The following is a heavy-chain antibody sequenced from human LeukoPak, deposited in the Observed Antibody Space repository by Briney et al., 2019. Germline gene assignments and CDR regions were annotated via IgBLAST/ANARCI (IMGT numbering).Heavy chain of an antibody. CDR1: GFTFNNYA. D-gene: IGHD3-10*01. CDR3: ARDSGRRGYPEYSFDY. Sequence: GGSLRLSCAASGFTFNNYAMSLVRQAPGKGLEWVSAISASGGTTYYADSVKGRFTISRDNSENTLFLQMNSLRAEDTAVYYCARDSGRRGYPEYSFDYWGQGTLVTVSS. V-gene: IGHV3-23*01. CDR2: ISASGGTT. J-gene: IGHJ4*02.